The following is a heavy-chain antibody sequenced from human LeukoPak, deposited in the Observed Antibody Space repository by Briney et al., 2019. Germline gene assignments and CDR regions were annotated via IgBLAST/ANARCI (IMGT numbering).Heavy chain of an antibody. V-gene: IGHV3-21*01. D-gene: IGHD3-16*01. CDR1: GFSFSDYD. J-gene: IGHJ1*01. CDR2: ISGRSSHI. Sequence: GGSLRLSCSASGFSFSDYDMNWVRQAPGKGLEWVSAISGRSSHIYYGESVKGRLTISRDHAKNSLYLQMDSLGVEDTAVYYCGRAFPPLRTSSAGDLWGQGTLVIVSS. CDR3: GRAFPPLRTSSAGDL.